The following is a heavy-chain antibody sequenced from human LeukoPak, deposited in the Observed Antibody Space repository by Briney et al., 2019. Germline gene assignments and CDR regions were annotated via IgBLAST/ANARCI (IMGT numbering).Heavy chain of an antibody. CDR1: GFNLANYW. Sequence: GGSLRLSCAASGFNLANYWMHWVRQAPGRGLECVANMNKDGSEKHYGDSVQGRFTISRDNAKQSLHLQMNSLRAEDTAVYYCARVRINDGGRVLDASDIWGQGTMVTVSS. D-gene: IGHD2-15*01. CDR2: MNKDGSEK. CDR3: ARVRINDGGRVLDASDI. J-gene: IGHJ3*02. V-gene: IGHV3-7*05.